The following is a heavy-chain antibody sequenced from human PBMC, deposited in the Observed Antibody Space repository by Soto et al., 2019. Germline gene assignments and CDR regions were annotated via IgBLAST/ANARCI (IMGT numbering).Heavy chain of an antibody. CDR3: ARSPVGALSYPVFYFDY. CDR1: GGTFSSYA. V-gene: IGHV1-69*13. CDR2: IIPIFGTA. J-gene: IGHJ4*02. D-gene: IGHD1-26*01. Sequence: GASVKVSCKASGGTFSSYAISWVRQAPGQGLEWMGGIIPIFGTANYAQKFQGRVTITADESTSTAYMELSSLRSEDTAVYYCARSPVGALSYPVFYFDYWGQGTLVTVSS.